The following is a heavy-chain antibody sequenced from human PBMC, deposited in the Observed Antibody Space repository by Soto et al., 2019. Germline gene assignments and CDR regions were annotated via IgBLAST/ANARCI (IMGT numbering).Heavy chain of an antibody. D-gene: IGHD5-18*01. CDR2: INHSGST. V-gene: IGHV4-39*07. Sequence: SETLSLTCTVSGGSVSSGSYYWSWIRQPPGKGLEWIGEINHSGSTNYNPSLKSRVTISVDTSKNQFSLKLSSVTAADTAVYYCARGMIGGYSYGYYYYGMDVWGQGTTVTVSS. J-gene: IGHJ6*02. CDR3: ARGMIGGYSYGYYYYGMDV. CDR1: GGSVSSGSYY.